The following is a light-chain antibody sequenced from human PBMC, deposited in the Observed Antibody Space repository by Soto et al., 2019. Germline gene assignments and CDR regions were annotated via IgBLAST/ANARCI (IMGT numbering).Light chain of an antibody. Sequence: EIVLTQSPATLSLSPGERATLSCRASQSVSSYLAWYQQKPGQAPRLLIYDASNRATGIPARFSVSGSGTDFTLTISSLETEDFAVDYCQQRSNWLTFGGGTKVEIK. J-gene: IGKJ4*01. CDR3: QQRSNWLT. CDR1: QSVSSY. CDR2: DAS. V-gene: IGKV3-11*01.